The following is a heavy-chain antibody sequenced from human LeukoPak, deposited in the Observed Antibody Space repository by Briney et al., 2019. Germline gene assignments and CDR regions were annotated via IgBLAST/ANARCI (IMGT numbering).Heavy chain of an antibody. CDR2: IYHSGST. D-gene: IGHD6-19*01. Sequence: PSETLSLTCAVSGGSISSGGYSWSWIRQPPGKGLEWIGYIYHSGSTYYNPSLKSRVTISVDRSKNQFSLKLSSVTAADTAVYYCARAISSGWTDTYYYYYGMDVWGQGTTVTVSS. V-gene: IGHV4-30-2*01. CDR1: GGSISSGGYS. CDR3: ARAISSGWTDTYYYYYGMDV. J-gene: IGHJ6*02.